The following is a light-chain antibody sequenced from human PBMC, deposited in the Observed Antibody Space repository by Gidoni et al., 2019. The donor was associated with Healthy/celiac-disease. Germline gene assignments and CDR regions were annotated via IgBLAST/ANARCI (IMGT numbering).Light chain of an antibody. J-gene: IGKJ3*01. CDR2: AVS. Sequence: AIQMTQSPSSLSASVGDRVTITCRACRGIRNDLGCYQQKPGIAPNLLIYAVSNLQSGVPSRFTGSGSGTDFTLTISSLQPEDFSTYYCLQDYNSTFGPGTKVEIK. CDR3: LQDYNST. CDR1: RGIRND. V-gene: IGKV1-6*01.